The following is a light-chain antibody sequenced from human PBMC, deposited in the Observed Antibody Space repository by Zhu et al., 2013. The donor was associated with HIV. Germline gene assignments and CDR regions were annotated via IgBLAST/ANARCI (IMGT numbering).Light chain of an antibody. CDR1: QDIDRY. CDR3: HQYNSYPWT. J-gene: IGKJ1*01. Sequence: DIQLTQSPSLLSASVGDRVTITCRASQDIDRYLAWYQQTPGKAPTLLVYAASTTQSGVPSRFSGSGSGTEFSLTISSLQPEDFATYYCHQYNSYPWTFGQGTKVEIK. CDR2: AAS. V-gene: IGKV1-9*01.